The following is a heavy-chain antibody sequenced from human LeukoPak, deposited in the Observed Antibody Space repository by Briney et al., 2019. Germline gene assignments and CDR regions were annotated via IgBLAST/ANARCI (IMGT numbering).Heavy chain of an antibody. V-gene: IGHV3-30*18. Sequence: GGSLRLSCAASGFTFSSYGMHWVRQAPGKGLEWVAVISYDGSNKYYADSVKGRFTISRDNSKNTLYLQMNSLRAEDTAVYYRAKDLHSSGWTNIDYWGQGTLVTVSS. J-gene: IGHJ4*02. D-gene: IGHD6-19*01. CDR3: AKDLHSSGWTNIDY. CDR1: GFTFSSYG. CDR2: ISYDGSNK.